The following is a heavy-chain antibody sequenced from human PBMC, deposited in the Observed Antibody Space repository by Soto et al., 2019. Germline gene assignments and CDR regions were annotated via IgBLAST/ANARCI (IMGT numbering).Heavy chain of an antibody. V-gene: IGHV1-69*01. Sequence: VQLMQSGAEVKNPGSSVKVSCKASGGTFSSHSINWVRQAPGQGLEWMGGIITLFGTSNYAQNFQGRVTITADQSTSTAYMELNSLTSDDTAVYYCAIEVGYCDFSAALLDWGQGTLVTVSS. J-gene: IGHJ4*02. CDR2: IITLFGTS. CDR3: AIEVGYCDFSAALLD. D-gene: IGHD3-22*01. CDR1: GGTFSSHS.